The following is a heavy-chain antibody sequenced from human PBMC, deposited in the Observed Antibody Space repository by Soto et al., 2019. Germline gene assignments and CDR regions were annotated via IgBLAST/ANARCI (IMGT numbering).Heavy chain of an antibody. J-gene: IGHJ3*01. V-gene: IGHV3-13*04. Sequence: EVQLVESGGGLVQPGGSLRLSCAASGFTFSSYDMHWVRQATGKGLEWVSAIGSAGDTYYPGSVKGRFTISRENAKNSLYLQMNSLRAGATAVYYCARGITMVRGVIIDALDLWGQGTMVTVSS. CDR3: ARGITMVRGVIIDALDL. D-gene: IGHD3-10*01. CDR1: GFTFSSYD. CDR2: IGSAGDT.